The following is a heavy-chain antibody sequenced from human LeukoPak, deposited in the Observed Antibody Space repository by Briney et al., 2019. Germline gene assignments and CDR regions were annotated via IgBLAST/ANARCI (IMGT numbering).Heavy chain of an antibody. Sequence: SETLSLTYTVSGGSISNTNYYWGWIRQPPGKGLERIGSIYYSGSTYYNPSLKSRVTISVDTSKNQFSLKLSSVTAADTAVYYCARADSRTPAAFDIWGQGTMVTVSS. CDR2: IYYSGST. V-gene: IGHV4-39*07. CDR3: ARADSRTPAAFDI. CDR1: GGSISNTNYY. J-gene: IGHJ3*02. D-gene: IGHD3-22*01.